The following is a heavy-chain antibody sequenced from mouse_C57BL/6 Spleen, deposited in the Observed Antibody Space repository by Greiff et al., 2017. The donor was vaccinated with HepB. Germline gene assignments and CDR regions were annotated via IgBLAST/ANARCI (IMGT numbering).Heavy chain of an antibody. CDR2: ISYDGSN. J-gene: IGHJ2*01. D-gene: IGHD4-1*01. Sequence: EVKLQESGPGLVKPSQSLSLTCSVTGYSITSGYYWNWIRQFPGNKLEWMGYISYDGSNNYNPSLKNRISITRDTSKNQFFLKLNSVTTEDTATYYCARGLGRGDYWGQGTTLTVSS. V-gene: IGHV3-6*01. CDR1: GYSITSGYY. CDR3: ARGLGRGDY.